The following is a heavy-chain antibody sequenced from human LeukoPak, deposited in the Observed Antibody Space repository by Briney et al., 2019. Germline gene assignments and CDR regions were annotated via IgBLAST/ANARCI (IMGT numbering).Heavy chain of an antibody. CDR1: GFTFSSFD. J-gene: IGHJ6*03. CDR2: IGTASDT. D-gene: IGHD1-1*01. V-gene: IGHV3-13*01. CDR3: ARGPPRGKYYYMDV. Sequence: GGSLRLSCAASGFTFSSFDMHWVRQPTGQGLEWVSTIGTASDTYYPGSVEGRFTLSRDNAKNSLYLQMNSLTDGDTAVYYCARGPPRGKYYYMDVWGKGTTVTVSS.